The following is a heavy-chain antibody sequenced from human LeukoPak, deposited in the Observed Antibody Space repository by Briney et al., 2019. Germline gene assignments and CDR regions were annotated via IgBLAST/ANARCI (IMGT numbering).Heavy chain of an antibody. V-gene: IGHV3-7*01. Sequence: PPGGSLSLSCAASGFTFSNYWMSWVRQAPGKGLEWVANIKEDGSEKYYVDSVKGRFTISRDNARNSLYLQMNSLRAEDRAVYYCASGRQLGYWGQGTLVTVSS. D-gene: IGHD6-13*01. CDR1: GFTFSNYW. CDR2: IKEDGSEK. J-gene: IGHJ4*02. CDR3: ASGRQLGY.